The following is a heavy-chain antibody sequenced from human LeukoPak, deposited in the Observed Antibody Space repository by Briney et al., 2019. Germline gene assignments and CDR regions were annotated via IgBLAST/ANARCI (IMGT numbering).Heavy chain of an antibody. V-gene: IGHV3-33*01. J-gene: IGHJ6*02. CDR3: ARDDVVVVAATPRHYYYGMDV. CDR2: IWYDGSNK. CDR1: GFTFSSYG. D-gene: IGHD2-15*01. Sequence: GGSLRLSCAASGFTFSSYGMHWVRQAPGKGLEWVAVIWYDGSNKYYADSVKGRFTISRDNSKNTLYLQMNSLRAEDTAVYYCARDDVVVVAATPRHYYYGMDVWAKGPRSPSP.